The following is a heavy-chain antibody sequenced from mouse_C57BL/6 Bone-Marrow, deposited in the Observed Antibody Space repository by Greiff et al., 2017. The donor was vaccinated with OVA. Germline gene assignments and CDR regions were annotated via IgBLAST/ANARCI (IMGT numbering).Heavy chain of an antibody. CDR1: GYAFSSSW. CDR2: IYPGDGDT. D-gene: IGHD4-1*01. J-gene: IGHJ4*01. Sequence: QVQLQQSGPELVKPGASVKISCKASGYAFSSSWMNWVKQRPGKGLEWIGRIYPGDGDTNYNGKFKGKATLTADKSSSTAYMQLSSLTSEDSAVYYCAWNWDAMDYWGQGTSVTVSS. CDR3: AWNWDAMDY. V-gene: IGHV1-82*01.